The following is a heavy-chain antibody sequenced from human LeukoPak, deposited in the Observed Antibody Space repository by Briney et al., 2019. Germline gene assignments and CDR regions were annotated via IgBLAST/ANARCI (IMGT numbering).Heavy chain of an antibody. J-gene: IGHJ4*02. V-gene: IGHV3-7*01. Sequence: PGGSLRLSCAASGFTFSNYWLTWVRQTPGQGLEWVANIKQDGSEKHYVDSVKGRFTISRDNAKNSLYLQMNSLRAGDTAVYYCARERQIAYWGQGTLVTVSS. CDR2: IKQDGSEK. CDR3: ARERQIAY. D-gene: IGHD6-25*01. CDR1: GFTFSNYW.